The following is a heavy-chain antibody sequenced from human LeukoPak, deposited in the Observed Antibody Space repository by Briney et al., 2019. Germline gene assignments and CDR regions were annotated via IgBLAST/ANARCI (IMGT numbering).Heavy chain of an antibody. CDR2: ISGSGGST. D-gene: IGHD6-13*01. CDR1: GFTFSSYA. CDR3: AKGLAANWYNWFDP. Sequence: PGGSLRLSCAASGFTFSSYAMSGLRPAPGKGLEGVSAISGSGGSTYYADSVNGRFIISIHNSNKTLYLQINSLRSDDTAVYYCAKGLAANWYNWFDPWGQGTLVTVSS. J-gene: IGHJ5*02. V-gene: IGHV3-23*01.